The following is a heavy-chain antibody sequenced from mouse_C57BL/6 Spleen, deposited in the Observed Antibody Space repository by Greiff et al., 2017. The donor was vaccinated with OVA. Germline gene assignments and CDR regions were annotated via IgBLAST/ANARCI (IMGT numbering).Heavy chain of an antibody. CDR2: IDPEDGDT. Sequence: EVQLQQSGAELVRPGASVKLSCTASGFNIKDYYMHWVKQRPEQGLEWIGRIDPEDGDTEYAPKFQGKATMTADKSSNTAYLQLSSLTSEDTAVYYCTVSWLREYFDVWGTGTTVTVSS. J-gene: IGHJ1*03. D-gene: IGHD2-2*01. CDR1: GFNIKDYY. V-gene: IGHV14-1*01. CDR3: TVSWLREYFDV.